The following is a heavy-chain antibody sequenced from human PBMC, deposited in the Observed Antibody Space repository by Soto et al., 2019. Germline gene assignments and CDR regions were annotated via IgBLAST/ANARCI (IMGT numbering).Heavy chain of an antibody. V-gene: IGHV3-74*01. J-gene: IGHJ6*02. Sequence: EVQLVESGGGLVQPGGSLRLSCAASGFTFSSYWMHWVRQVPGKGLVWVSRIKGDGSSMNYADSVKGRFTISGDNAKNTLYVQMNSLTAEDTAVYYCGRGIRNYYGVDVWGQGTTVTVSS. CDR2: IKGDGSSM. D-gene: IGHD5-18*01. CDR1: GFTFSSYW. CDR3: GRGIRNYYGVDV.